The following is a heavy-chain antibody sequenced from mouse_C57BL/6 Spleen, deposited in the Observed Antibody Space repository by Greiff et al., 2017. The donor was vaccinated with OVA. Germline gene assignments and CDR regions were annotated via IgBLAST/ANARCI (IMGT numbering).Heavy chain of an antibody. Sequence: QVQLKQPGTELVKPGASVKLSCKASGYTFTSYWMHWVKQRPGQGLEWIGNINPSNGGTNYNEKFKSKATLTVDKSSSTAYMQLSSLTSEDSAVYYCARGGYYGSSYDPYAYWGQGTLVTVSA. CDR1: GYTFTSYW. CDR3: ARGGYYGSSYDPYAY. D-gene: IGHD1-1*01. CDR2: INPSNGGT. J-gene: IGHJ3*01. V-gene: IGHV1-53*01.